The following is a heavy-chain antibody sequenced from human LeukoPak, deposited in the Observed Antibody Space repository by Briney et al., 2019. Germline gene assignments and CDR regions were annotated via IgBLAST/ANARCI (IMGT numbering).Heavy chain of an antibody. Sequence: ASVKVSCKASGYTFTGYYMHWVRQARGQGLEWMGRINPNSGGTNYAQKFQGRVTMTRDTSISTAYMELSRLRSDDTAVYYCAREGIAASGTDWFDPWGQGTLVTVSS. J-gene: IGHJ5*02. D-gene: IGHD6-13*01. CDR1: GYTFTGYY. CDR2: INPNSGGT. V-gene: IGHV1-2*06. CDR3: AREGIAASGTDWFDP.